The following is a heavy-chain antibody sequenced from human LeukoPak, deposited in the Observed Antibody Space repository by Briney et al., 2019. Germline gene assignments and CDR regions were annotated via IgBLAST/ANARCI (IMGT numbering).Heavy chain of an antibody. CDR3: ASWGGAVNY. D-gene: IGHD3-16*01. Sequence: GSLRLSCEGSAFIFSGHWMNWIRQPPRKGLEWIGYIYYSGSTNYNPSLKSRVTISVDTSKNQFSLKLSSVTAADTAVYYCASWGGAVNYWGQGTLVTVSS. J-gene: IGHJ4*02. V-gene: IGHV4-59*11. CDR2: IYYSGST. CDR1: AFIFSGHW.